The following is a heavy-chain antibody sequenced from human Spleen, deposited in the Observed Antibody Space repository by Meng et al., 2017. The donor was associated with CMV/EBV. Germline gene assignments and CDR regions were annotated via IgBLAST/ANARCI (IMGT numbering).Heavy chain of an antibody. V-gene: IGHV3-21*01. CDR1: GFRFSSYS. D-gene: IGHD2/OR15-2a*01. CDR3: ARHSTEYSTWDRFDP. CDR2: ISSGNNYI. Sequence: SGFRFSSYSMTWVRQAPGKGLEWVSSISSGNNYISNADSVQGRFTISRDNAKNSLYLQMNSLRVEDTAMYYCARHSTEYSTWDRFDPWGQGTLVTVSS. J-gene: IGHJ5*02.